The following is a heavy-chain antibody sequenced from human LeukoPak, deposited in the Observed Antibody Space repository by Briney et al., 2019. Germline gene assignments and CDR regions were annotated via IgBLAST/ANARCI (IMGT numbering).Heavy chain of an antibody. V-gene: IGHV3-15*01. CDR1: GFTFSNAW. Sequence: GGSLRLSCAASGFTFSNAWMSWVRQAPGKGLEWVGRIKSRTDRGTTDYAAPVKGRFTISRDDSKNTLYLQMNSLKTEDTAVYYCTTGIAAAGTNYWGQGTLVTVSS. D-gene: IGHD6-13*01. CDR3: TTGIAAAGTNY. J-gene: IGHJ4*02. CDR2: IKSRTDRGTT.